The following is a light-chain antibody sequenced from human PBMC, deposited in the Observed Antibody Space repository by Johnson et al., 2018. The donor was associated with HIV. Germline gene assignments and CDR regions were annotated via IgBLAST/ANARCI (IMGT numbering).Light chain of an antibody. CDR3: ETWDSSLSTGYV. CDR1: SSNIGNNS. J-gene: IGLJ1*01. V-gene: IGLV1-51*01. Sequence: QSLLTQPPSVSAAPGQKVTISCSGSSSNIGNNSVSWYQQLPGTAPKLLIYDNNKRPSGIPDRFSGSKSGTSATLGITGLQTGDEAEDYCETWDSSLSTGYVFGTATKVTVL. CDR2: DNN.